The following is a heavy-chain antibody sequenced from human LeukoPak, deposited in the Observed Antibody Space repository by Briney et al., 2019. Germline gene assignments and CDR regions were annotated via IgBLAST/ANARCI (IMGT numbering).Heavy chain of an antibody. CDR3: ARGLLVRGVAHPNFDY. V-gene: IGHV3-66*01. J-gene: IGHJ4*02. CDR1: GFIVSSNY. CDR2: IYSGGVT. D-gene: IGHD3-10*01. Sequence: GGSLRLSCAASGFIVSSNYMSWVRQAPGKGLEWVSVIYSGGVTYYADSVKGRFTISRDNSKNTLCLQMNSLRVEDTAVYYCARGLLVRGVAHPNFDYWGQGTLVTVSS.